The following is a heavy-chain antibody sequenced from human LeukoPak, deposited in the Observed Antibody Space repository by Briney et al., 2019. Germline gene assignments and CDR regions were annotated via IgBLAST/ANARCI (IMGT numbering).Heavy chain of an antibody. CDR1: GYSFTSYW. D-gene: IGHD6-13*01. V-gene: IGHV5-51*01. Sequence: GESLKISCKGSGYSFTSYWIGWVRQMPGKGLEWMGVIFPADSDTRYSPSFQGQVTISADKSISTAYLQWSSLKASDTAMYYCASVYSSTSWDYWGQGTLVTVSS. CDR2: IFPADSDT. J-gene: IGHJ4*02. CDR3: ASVYSSTSWDY.